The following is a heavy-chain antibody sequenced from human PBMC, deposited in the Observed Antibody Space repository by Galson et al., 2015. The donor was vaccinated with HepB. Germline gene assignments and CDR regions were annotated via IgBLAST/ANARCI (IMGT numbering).Heavy chain of an antibody. Sequence: SLRLSCAASGFIFSSVEMIWVRQAPGKGLEWLSYISSSGSTIYYADSVEGRFTISRDNAKNSLYLQMNSLRAEDTALYYCAREYFGLGSYNAPPHRFDYWGQGTLVTVSS. CDR1: GFIFSSVE. V-gene: IGHV3-48*03. CDR2: ISSSGSTI. J-gene: IGHJ4*02. CDR3: AREYFGLGSYNAPPHRFDY. D-gene: IGHD3-10*01.